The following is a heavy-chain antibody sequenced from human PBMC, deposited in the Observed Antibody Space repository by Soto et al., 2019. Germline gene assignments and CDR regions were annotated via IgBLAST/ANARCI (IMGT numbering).Heavy chain of an antibody. D-gene: IGHD2-2*01. Sequence: QVQLVQSGAEVKKPGASVKVSCKASGYTFTSYGISWVRQAPGQGLEWMGWISAYNGNTNYAQKLQGRVTMTTDTXAXXADMELRSLRSDDTAVYYCARARQIVLVPAYGMDVWGQGTTVTVSS. CDR2: ISAYNGNT. CDR3: ARARQIVLVPAYGMDV. CDR1: GYTFTSYG. J-gene: IGHJ6*02. V-gene: IGHV1-18*01.